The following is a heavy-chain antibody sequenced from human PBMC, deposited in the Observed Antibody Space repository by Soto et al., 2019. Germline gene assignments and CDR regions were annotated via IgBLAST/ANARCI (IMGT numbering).Heavy chain of an antibody. D-gene: IGHD2-21*01. J-gene: IGHJ2*01. Sequence: PSETLSLTCAVSGGSINNGDYYWSWIRQPPGKGLEWIGYIYYSGSTYVNPSLKSRLSMSLDTSKNQFFLKLTSVTAADTAVYYCARDMSFVVGIAHSYWYLDVWGRGTLVTVSS. CDR1: GGSINNGDYY. V-gene: IGHV4-30-4*01. CDR3: ARDMSFVVGIAHSYWYLDV. CDR2: IYYSGST.